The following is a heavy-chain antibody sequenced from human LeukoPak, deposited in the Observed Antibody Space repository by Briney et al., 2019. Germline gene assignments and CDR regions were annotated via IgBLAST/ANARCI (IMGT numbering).Heavy chain of an antibody. J-gene: IGHJ4*02. V-gene: IGHV1-69*13. CDR2: IIPIFGTA. D-gene: IGHD3-22*01. CDR3: ARGYLGYYYDY. Sequence: ASVKVSCKASGGTFSSYAISWVRQAPGQGLEWMGGIIPIFGTANYAQKFQGRVTITADESTSTAYIELSSLRSEDTAVYYCARGYLGYYYDYRGQGTLVAVSS. CDR1: GGTFSSYA.